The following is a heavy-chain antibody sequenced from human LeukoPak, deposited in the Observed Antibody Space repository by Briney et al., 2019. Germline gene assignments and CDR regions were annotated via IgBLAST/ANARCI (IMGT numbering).Heavy chain of an antibody. V-gene: IGHV4-34*01. Sequence: SETLSLTCAVYGGSFSSYYWSWIRQPPGKGLEWIGEINHSGSTNYNPSLKSRVTISVDTSKNQFSLKLSSVTAADTAVYYCARGGYCSSTCCYRRFDYWGQGTLVTVSS. D-gene: IGHD2-2*01. J-gene: IGHJ4*02. CDR2: INHSGST. CDR3: ARGGYCSSTCCYRRFDY. CDR1: GGSFSSYY.